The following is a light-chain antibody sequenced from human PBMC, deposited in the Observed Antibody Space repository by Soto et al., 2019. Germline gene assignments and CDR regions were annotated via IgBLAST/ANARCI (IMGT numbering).Light chain of an antibody. Sequence: DIHLTQSPSSLSASVGDRVTITCRASQAITNNFAWYQQKPGNPPRLLIYEESTLHSGVPSRFSGRKVGTQFILTIDSLQPEDFETYYCQQVKSYPRTFGGGTKVEIK. CDR1: QAITNN. V-gene: IGKV1-9*01. J-gene: IGKJ4*01. CDR2: EES. CDR3: QQVKSYPRT.